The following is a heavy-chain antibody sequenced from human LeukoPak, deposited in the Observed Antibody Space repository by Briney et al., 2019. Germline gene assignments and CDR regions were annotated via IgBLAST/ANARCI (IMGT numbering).Heavy chain of an antibody. D-gene: IGHD6-19*01. CDR3: VRADGAVAAYYGIDV. CDR1: GASISSHH. J-gene: IGHJ6*02. CDR2: IYYTGST. V-gene: IGHV4-59*11. Sequence: SETLSPTCTVSGASISSHHWTWIRQPPGKGLEWIGYIYYTGSTNYSPSLKSRVTISVDTSKNQFSLKLSSMTAADTAVYYCVRADGAVAAYYGIDVWGQGTTVTVSS.